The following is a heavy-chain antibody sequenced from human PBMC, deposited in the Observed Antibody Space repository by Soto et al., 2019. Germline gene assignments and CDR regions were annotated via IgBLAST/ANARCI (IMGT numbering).Heavy chain of an antibody. Sequence: SETLSLTCTVSGGSISSSSYYWGWIRQPPGKGLEWIGSIYYSGSTYYNPSLKSRVTISVDTSKNQFSLKLSSVTAADTAVYYCARLEAAAVVVITPRGYNCFDPWGKGTPGTVSS. CDR3: ARLEAAAVVVITPRGYNCFDP. D-gene: IGHD3-22*01. J-gene: IGHJ5*02. V-gene: IGHV4-39*01. CDR2: IYYSGST. CDR1: GGSISSSSYY.